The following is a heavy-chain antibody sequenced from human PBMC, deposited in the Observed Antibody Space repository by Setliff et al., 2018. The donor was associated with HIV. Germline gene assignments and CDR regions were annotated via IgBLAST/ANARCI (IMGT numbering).Heavy chain of an antibody. J-gene: IGHJ3*02. V-gene: IGHV4-38-2*02. Sequence: PSETLSLTCNVSGYSISSGFYWGWIRQPPGKGLEWVGDIYYTGSANYSPSLKRRLAISIDTSKNQFSLKLSSVTAADTAVYYCAREVNIPVRGITDDAFDIWGQGTMVTVSS. CDR3: AREVNIPVRGITDDAFDI. CDR2: IYYTGSA. CDR1: GYSISSGFY. D-gene: IGHD3-10*01.